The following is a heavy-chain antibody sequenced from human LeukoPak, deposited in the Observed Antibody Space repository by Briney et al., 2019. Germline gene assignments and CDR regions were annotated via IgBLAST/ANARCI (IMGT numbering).Heavy chain of an antibody. J-gene: IGHJ4*02. CDR3: ARDRYGDGFAHLDY. CDR1: GYTFTSYA. V-gene: IGHV1-2*02. CDR2: ITPSGGT. Sequence: ASVKVSCKASGYTFTSYAIHWVRQAPGQGLEWMGWITPSGGTNYPQKFQGRVAITWDTPITTAYIDLSRLTSDDTAVYYCARDRYGDGFAHLDYWGQGALVTVSS. D-gene: IGHD5-24*01.